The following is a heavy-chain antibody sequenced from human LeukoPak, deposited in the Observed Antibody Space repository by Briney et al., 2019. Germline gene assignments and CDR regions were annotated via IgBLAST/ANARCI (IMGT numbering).Heavy chain of an antibody. CDR3: ARGLYTHNVRYFDN. J-gene: IGHJ4*02. D-gene: IGHD2-2*02. V-gene: IGHV4-39*07. CDR2: IYYSGTT. CDR1: GGSISSSSYY. Sequence: SETLSLTCTVSGGSISSSSYYWGWIRQPPGKGLEWIGSIYYSGTTYCNPSLESRVTISVDTSKNQFSLRLSSVTAADTAVYYCARGLYTHNVRYFDNWGQGTLVTVSS.